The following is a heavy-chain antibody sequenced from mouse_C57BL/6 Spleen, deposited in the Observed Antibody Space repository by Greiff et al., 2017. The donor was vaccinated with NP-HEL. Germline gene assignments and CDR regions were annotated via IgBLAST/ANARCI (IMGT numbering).Heavy chain of an antibody. CDR3: AREGGSLDY. CDR1: GYTFTSYW. CDR2: IDPSDSYT. V-gene: IGHV1-50*01. J-gene: IGHJ2*01. Sequence: QVQLQQPGAELVKPGASVKLSCKASGYTFTSYWMQWVKQRPGQGLEWIGEIDPSDSYTNYNQKFKGKATLTVDTSSSTAYMQLSSLTSEDSAVYYCAREGGSLDYGGQGTTLTVSS. D-gene: IGHD1-1*02.